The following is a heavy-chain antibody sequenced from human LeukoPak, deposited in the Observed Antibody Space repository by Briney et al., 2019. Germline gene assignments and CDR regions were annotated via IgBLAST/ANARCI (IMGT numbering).Heavy chain of an antibody. CDR2: IYSGGGT. CDR3: ARGHGGNSLGY. D-gene: IGHD4-23*01. Sequence: GGSLRLSCAASGFTVGSNYLSWARHDPGKGLEWVSVIYSGGGTYYADSVKGRFTISRDNSNNTVYLQMNGLRAEDTAMYYCARGHGGNSLGYWGQGTLVTVSS. CDR1: GFTVGSNY. J-gene: IGHJ4*02. V-gene: IGHV3-53*01.